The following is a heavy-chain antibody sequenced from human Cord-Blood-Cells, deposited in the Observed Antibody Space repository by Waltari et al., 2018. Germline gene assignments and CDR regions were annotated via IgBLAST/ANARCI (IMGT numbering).Heavy chain of an antibody. CDR2: SIPSFGRA. V-gene: IGHV1-69*01. CDR1: GGTFSSYA. D-gene: IGHD2-21*01. CDR3: ARAIGWGSMYYFDY. Sequence: QVQLVQSGAEVKKPGSSVKVSCKASGGTFSSYAISWVRQAPGQGLEWMGGSIPSFGRANYARKFQGRGRITADESTSTAYMELSSLGSEDTAVYYCARAIGWGSMYYFDYWGQGTLVTVSS. J-gene: IGHJ4*02.